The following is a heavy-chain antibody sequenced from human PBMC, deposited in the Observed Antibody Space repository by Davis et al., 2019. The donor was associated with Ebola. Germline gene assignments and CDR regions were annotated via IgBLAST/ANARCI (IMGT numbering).Heavy chain of an antibody. CDR3: TTDPAYGSGWIDY. CDR2: IKSKTDGGTT. V-gene: IGHV3-15*01. D-gene: IGHD3-10*01. J-gene: IGHJ4*02. Sequence: PGGSLRLSCTASGFTFGDYAMSWVRQAPGKGLEWVGRIKSKTDGGTTDYAAPVKGRFTISRDDSKNTLYLQMNSLKTEDTAVYYCTTDPAYGSGWIDYWGQGTLVTVSS. CDR1: GFTFGDYA.